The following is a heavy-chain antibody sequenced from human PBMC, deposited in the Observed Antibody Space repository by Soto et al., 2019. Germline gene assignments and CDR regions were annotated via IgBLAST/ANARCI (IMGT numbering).Heavy chain of an antibody. V-gene: IGHV3-23*01. CDR3: AKDLPPIVMVTTPDAFDI. CDR1: GFTFSRYA. D-gene: IGHD2-15*01. CDR2: ISGSGGST. Sequence: LRLSCAASGFTFSRYAMSWVGRAPGKGLEWVSAISGSGGSTYYADSVKGRFTISRDNSKNTLYLQMNSLRAEDTAVYYCAKDLPPIVMVTTPDAFDIWGQGTMVTVSS. J-gene: IGHJ3*02.